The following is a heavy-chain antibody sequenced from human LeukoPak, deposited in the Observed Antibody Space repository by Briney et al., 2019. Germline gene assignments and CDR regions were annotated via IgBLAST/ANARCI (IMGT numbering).Heavy chain of an antibody. Sequence: PGGSLRLSWAASGFTFSNALMNWVRQAPGKGQDWVGRIKSKTDGGTTDYAEAVKGRFTISRDDSKNTLDLQMNSLKTGDTAVYYCTTDTAAALFDPWGQGTLVTVS. CDR2: IKSKTDGGTT. J-gene: IGHJ5*02. CDR1: GFTFSNAL. D-gene: IGHD6-13*01. V-gene: IGHV3-15*07. CDR3: TTDTAAALFDP.